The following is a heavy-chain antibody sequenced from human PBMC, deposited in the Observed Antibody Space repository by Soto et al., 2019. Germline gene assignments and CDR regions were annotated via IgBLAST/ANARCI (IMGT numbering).Heavy chain of an antibody. CDR3: ARRVLLGFGEKMDV. CDR2: IYHSGST. Sequence: SETLSLTCAVSGGSISSGGYSWSWIRQPPGKGLECIAYIYHSGSTYYNPSLKSRVTISVDRSKNQFSLKLSSVTAADTAVYYCARRVLLGFGEKMDVWGQGTTLTVSS. CDR1: GGSISSGGYS. D-gene: IGHD3-10*01. V-gene: IGHV4-30-2*01. J-gene: IGHJ6*02.